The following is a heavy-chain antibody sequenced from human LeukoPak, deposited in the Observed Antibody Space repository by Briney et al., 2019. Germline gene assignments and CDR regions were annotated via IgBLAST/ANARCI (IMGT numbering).Heavy chain of an antibody. D-gene: IGHD3-3*01. CDR1: GGSISSGDYY. CDR3: ARDHRIFGVVTPGYYYYYMDV. V-gene: IGHV4-30-4*08. CDR2: IYYSGST. J-gene: IGHJ6*03. Sequence: PSETLSLTCTVSGGSISSGDYYWSWIRQPPGKGLEWIGYIYYSGSTYYNPSLKSRVTISVDTSKNQFSLKLSSVTAADTAVYYCARDHRIFGVVTPGYYYYYMDVWGKGTMVTVSS.